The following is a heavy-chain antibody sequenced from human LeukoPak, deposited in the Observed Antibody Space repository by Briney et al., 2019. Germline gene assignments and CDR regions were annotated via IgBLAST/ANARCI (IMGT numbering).Heavy chain of an antibody. CDR3: ARDRIARPRYNWFDP. J-gene: IGHJ5*02. Sequence: SQTLSLTCEVSGVSISSGLNWWSWIRQPPGKGLEWIGRIYTSGSTNYNPSLKSRVTMSVDTSKNQFSLKLSSVTAADTAVYYCARDRIARPRYNWFDPWGQGTLVTVSS. V-gene: IGHV4-61*02. CDR1: GVSISSGLNW. CDR2: IYTSGST. D-gene: IGHD2-15*01.